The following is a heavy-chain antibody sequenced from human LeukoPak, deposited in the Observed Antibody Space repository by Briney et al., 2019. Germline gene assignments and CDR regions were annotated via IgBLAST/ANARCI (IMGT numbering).Heavy chain of an antibody. J-gene: IGHJ4*02. Sequence: SETLSLTCTVSGGSISSYYWSWIRQPPGKGLEWIGYIYYSGSTNYNPSLKRRVTISVDTSKNQFSLKLSSVTAADTAVYYCARLTMVRGVIITGPDYWGQGTLVTVSS. D-gene: IGHD3-10*01. CDR3: ARLTMVRGVIITGPDY. V-gene: IGHV4-59*08. CDR1: GGSISSYY. CDR2: IYYSGST.